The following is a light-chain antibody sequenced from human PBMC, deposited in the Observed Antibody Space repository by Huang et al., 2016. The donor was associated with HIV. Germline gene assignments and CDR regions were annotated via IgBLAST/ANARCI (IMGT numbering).Light chain of an antibody. CDR2: LGS. V-gene: IGKV2-28*01. J-gene: IGKJ5*01. Sequence: IVMTQSPLSLPVTPGAPASISCRSSQSLLHTNGYYYLDWYLQKPGQSPQLLIYLGSNQASVVPERFSGSGSVIDFTLKISRVEAEDVGIYFCMQALQTPRTFGQGTRLEIK. CDR1: QSLLHTNGYYY. CDR3: MQALQTPRT.